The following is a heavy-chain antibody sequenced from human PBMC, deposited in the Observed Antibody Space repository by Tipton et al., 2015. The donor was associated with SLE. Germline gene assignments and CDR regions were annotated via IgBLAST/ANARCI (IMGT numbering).Heavy chain of an antibody. J-gene: IGHJ4*02. CDR1: GGSISSGSYY. CDR2: IYTSGST. Sequence: LSLTCTVSGGSISSGSYYWSWIRQPAGKGLEWIGRIYTSGSTNYNPSLKSRVTISVDTSKNQFSLKLSSVTAADTAVYYCASYDFWSGCNPHWGQGTLVTVSS. CDR3: ASYDFWSGCNPH. D-gene: IGHD3-3*01. V-gene: IGHV4-61*02.